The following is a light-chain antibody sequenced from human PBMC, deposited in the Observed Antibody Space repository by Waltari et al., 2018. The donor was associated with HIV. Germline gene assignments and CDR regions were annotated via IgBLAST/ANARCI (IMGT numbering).Light chain of an antibody. CDR1: QSISTY. Sequence: TQSPPSLSAFVGDRVAITCRANQSISTYLNWYQQKPGKAPKLLIYAASTLQSGVPPRFSGSGSGTDFTLTISSLQPEDFASYYCQQSYTTPPHTFGQGTKLGIK. CDR2: AAS. J-gene: IGKJ2*01. CDR3: QQSYTTPPHT. V-gene: IGKV1-39*01.